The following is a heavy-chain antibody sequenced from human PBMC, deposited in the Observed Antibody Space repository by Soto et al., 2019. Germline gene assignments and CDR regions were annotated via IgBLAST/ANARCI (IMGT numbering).Heavy chain of an antibody. V-gene: IGHV1-69*06. Sequence: QVQLVQSGAEVKKPGSSVKVSCKASGGTFSNYVVNWVRQAPGQGLEWRGRIIPISGAANYAQKFQGRVTITADKSRSTSYMDLSSLRSEDTAVYYCARDMTRTVVPYFDFWGQGTLVTVSS. J-gene: IGHJ4*02. D-gene: IGHD1-7*01. CDR3: ARDMTRTVVPYFDF. CDR1: GGTFSNYV. CDR2: IIPISGAA.